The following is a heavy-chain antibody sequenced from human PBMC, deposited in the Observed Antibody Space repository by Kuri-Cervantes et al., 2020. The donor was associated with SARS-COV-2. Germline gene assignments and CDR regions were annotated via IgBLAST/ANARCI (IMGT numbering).Heavy chain of an antibody. CDR3: TSLDFWSGYYNDY. CDR2: ILHDGGRK. J-gene: IGHJ4*02. D-gene: IGHD3-3*01. Sequence: GGSLRLSCAASGFTFSNYAMHWVRQAPGKGLEWIAVILHDGGRKYYADSVKGRFTISRDDSKSIAYLQMNSLKTEDTAVYYCTSLDFWSGYYNDYWGQGTLVTRLL. CDR1: GFTFSNYA. V-gene: IGHV3-30*04.